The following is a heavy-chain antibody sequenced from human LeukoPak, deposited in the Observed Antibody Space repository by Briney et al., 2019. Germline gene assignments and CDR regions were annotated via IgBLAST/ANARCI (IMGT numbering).Heavy chain of an antibody. J-gene: IGHJ4*02. D-gene: IGHD3-3*01. CDR1: GYSISSGYY. CDR3: ARARFSSPYDFWSGPPSRYFDY. V-gene: IGHV4-38-2*02. Sequence: PSETLSLTCTVSGYSISSGYYWGWIRQPPGKGLEWIGSIYHSGSTYYNPSLKSRVTISVDTSKNQFSLKLSSVTAADTAVYYCARARFSSPYDFWSGPPSRYFDYWGQGTLVTVSS. CDR2: IYHSGST.